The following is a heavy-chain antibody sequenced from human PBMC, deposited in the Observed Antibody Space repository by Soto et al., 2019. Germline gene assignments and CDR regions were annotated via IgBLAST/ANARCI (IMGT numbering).Heavy chain of an antibody. CDR2: ISNDGDRQ. CDR3: ARDIYSYGSVGTPDI. Sequence: GGSLRLSCVASGFSFSSQAMHWVRQAPGKGLEWVAAISNDGDRQLYADSVKDRFTISRDNSRNTLDLQMNNLRTEDTGVYFCARDIYSYGSVGTPDIWGQGTMVTVSS. V-gene: IGHV3-30-3*01. D-gene: IGHD5-18*01. CDR1: GFSFSSQA. J-gene: IGHJ3*02.